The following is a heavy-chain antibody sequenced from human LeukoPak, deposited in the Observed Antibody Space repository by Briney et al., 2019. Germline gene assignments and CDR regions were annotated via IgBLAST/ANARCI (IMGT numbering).Heavy chain of an antibody. CDR2: INAGNGNT. V-gene: IGHV1-3*01. Sequence: ASVKVPCKASGYIFTHYAIHWVRQAPGQRPEWMGWINAGNGNTEYSQTFQGKLTITRDTSATTAYMELRSLRSDDTAVYYCARDQATGTTPTGYWGQGTLVTVSS. D-gene: IGHD1-1*01. J-gene: IGHJ4*02. CDR1: GYIFTHYA. CDR3: ARDQATGTTPTGY.